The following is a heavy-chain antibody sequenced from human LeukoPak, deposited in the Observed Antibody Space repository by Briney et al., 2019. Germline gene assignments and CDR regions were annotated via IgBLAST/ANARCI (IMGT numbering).Heavy chain of an antibody. J-gene: IGHJ5*02. Sequence: GSLVRVCCQPSGYSFTAYYMHWVREAPGQGLEWIGWINPNSGGTDYGQNSQGRLTITRDMSMSTAYMELRRLRLYDTAIDYYASGFHEATDPWGQGTLVTISS. CDR3: ASGFHEATDP. CDR1: GYSFTAYY. V-gene: IGHV1-2*02. CDR2: INPNSGGT. D-gene: IGHD5-12*01.